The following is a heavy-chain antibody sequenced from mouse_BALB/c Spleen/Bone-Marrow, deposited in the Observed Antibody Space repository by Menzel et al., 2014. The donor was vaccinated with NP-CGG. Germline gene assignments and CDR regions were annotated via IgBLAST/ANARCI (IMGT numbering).Heavy chain of an antibody. CDR2: ISDGGTYT. D-gene: IGHD2-14*01. CDR1: GFTFSDYY. V-gene: IGHV5-4*02. Sequence: EVQVVESGGGLVKPGGSLKLSCAASGFTFSDYYIYWVRQTPEKRLEWVATISDGGTYTYYPDTVRGRFTISRDNAKNNLYLQMNGLKSEDTAMYYYVRDGDYRYACFTYWGQGTLVTVSA. CDR3: VRDGDYRYACFTY. J-gene: IGHJ3*01.